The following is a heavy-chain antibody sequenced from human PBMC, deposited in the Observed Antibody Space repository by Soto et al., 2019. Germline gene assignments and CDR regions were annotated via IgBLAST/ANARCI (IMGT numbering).Heavy chain of an antibody. CDR1: GFTFSSYA. V-gene: IGHV3-30-3*01. J-gene: IGHJ6*02. Sequence: GGSLRLSCAATGFTFSSYAMHWVRQAPGKGLEWVAVISYDGSNKYYADSVKGRFTISRDNSKNTLYLQMNSLRAEDTAVYYCARDGYCSSTSCYKGLYYYYYGMDVWGQGTTVTVSS. CDR2: ISYDGSNK. CDR3: ARDGYCSSTSCYKGLYYYYYGMDV. D-gene: IGHD2-2*02.